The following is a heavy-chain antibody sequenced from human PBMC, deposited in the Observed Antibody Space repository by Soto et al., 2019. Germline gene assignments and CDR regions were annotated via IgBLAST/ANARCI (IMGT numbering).Heavy chain of an antibody. V-gene: IGHV1-18*01. Sequence: QVQLVQSGAEVKKPGASVKVSCKASGYTFTSYSISWVRQAPGQGLEWMGWINPYNGNTNYAQKLQGRVTMTTDTSTSTAYMEMRSLRSDDTAVYYCARDLAAAGRFDYWGQGTLVTVSS. J-gene: IGHJ4*02. CDR3: ARDLAAAGRFDY. D-gene: IGHD6-13*01. CDR1: GYTFTSYS. CDR2: INPYNGNT.